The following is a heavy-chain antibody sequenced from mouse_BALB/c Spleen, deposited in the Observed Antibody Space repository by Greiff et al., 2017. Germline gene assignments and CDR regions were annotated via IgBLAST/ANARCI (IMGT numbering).Heavy chain of an antibody. V-gene: IGHV1-80*01. J-gene: IGHJ3*01. D-gene: IGHD2-4*01. CDR3: AKGYYDRFAY. Sequence: QVQLQQSGAELVRPGSSVKISCKASGYAFSSYWMNWVKQRPGQGLEWIGQIYPGDGDTNYNGKFKGKATLTADKSSSTAYMQLSSLTSEDSAVYFCAKGYYDRFAYWGQGTLVTVSA. CDR2: IYPGDGDT. CDR1: GYAFSSYW.